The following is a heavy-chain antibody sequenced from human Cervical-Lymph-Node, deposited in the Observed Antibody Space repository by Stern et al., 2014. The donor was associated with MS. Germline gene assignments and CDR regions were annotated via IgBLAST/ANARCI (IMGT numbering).Heavy chain of an antibody. V-gene: IGHV3-9*01. Sequence: EVQLVESGGGLVQPGRSLRLSCAASGFTFEDYAIHWVRQAPGKGLEWVSGISWNSGPIGYAGSVKGRFIISRDNAKNSLYLQMNSLRPEDTALYYRAMDRCRGTYCNWFDPWGQGTLVTVSS. CDR1: GFTFEDYA. J-gene: IGHJ5*02. D-gene: IGHD3-10*01. CDR2: ISWNSGPI. CDR3: AMDRCRGTYCNWFDP.